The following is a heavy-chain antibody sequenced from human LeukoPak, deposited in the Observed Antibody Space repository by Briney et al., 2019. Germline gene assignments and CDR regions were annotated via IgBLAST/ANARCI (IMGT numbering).Heavy chain of an antibody. D-gene: IGHD3-22*01. Sequence: PSQTLSLTCAISGDSVSRNTAGWNWIRQSPSRGLEWLGRTYYRSRWYSDFAPSVRSRITINPDTSKNQFSLKLSSVTAADTAVYYCAGAIYYYDSSGYPYWGQGTLVTVSS. CDR2: TYYRSRWYS. V-gene: IGHV6-1*01. J-gene: IGHJ4*02. CDR1: GDSVSRNTAG. CDR3: AGAIYYYDSSGYPY.